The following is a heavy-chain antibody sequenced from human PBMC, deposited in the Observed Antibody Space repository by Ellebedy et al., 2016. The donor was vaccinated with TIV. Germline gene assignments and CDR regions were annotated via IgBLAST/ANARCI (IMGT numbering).Heavy chain of an antibody. Sequence: MPSETLSLTCTVSGGSISSYYWSWIRQPPGKGLEWIGYIYYSGSTNYNPSLKSRVTISVDTSKNQFSLKLSSVTAADTAVYYCARAIRLSGGSAIDYWGQGTLVTVSS. CDR2: IYYSGST. CDR1: GGSISSYY. V-gene: IGHV4-59*01. J-gene: IGHJ4*02. CDR3: ARAIRLSGGSAIDY. D-gene: IGHD2-15*01.